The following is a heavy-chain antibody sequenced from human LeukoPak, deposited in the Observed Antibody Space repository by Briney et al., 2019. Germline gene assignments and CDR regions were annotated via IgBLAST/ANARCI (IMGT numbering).Heavy chain of an antibody. CDR1: GFTFSSYW. CDR2: INTGGSTT. J-gene: IGHJ4*02. V-gene: IGHV3-74*01. CDR3: SRDLRGRDDY. D-gene: IGHD5-24*01. Sequence: GGSLRLSCAASGFTFSSYWMHWVRHAPGKGLVWVSRINTGGSTTDYADSVKGRFTISRDNAKNTLYLQMNSLRAEDTAVYYCSRDLRGRDDYWGQGILVIVSS.